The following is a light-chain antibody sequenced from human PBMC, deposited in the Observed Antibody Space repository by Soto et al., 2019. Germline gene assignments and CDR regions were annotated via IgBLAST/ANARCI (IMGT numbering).Light chain of an antibody. Sequence: QSALTQPPSASGSPGQSVTVSCTGTSSDVGGYNSVSWYQQHPGKAPKLMIYWVTKRPSGVPDRFSSSKSGNTASLTVSGLQSQYEADYYCCSYAGSHTVFGEGTKLTVL. J-gene: IGLJ2*01. CDR1: SSDVGGYNS. CDR2: WVT. V-gene: IGLV2-8*01. CDR3: CSYAGSHTV.